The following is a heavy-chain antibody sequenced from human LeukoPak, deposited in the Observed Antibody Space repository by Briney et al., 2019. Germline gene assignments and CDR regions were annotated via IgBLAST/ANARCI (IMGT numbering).Heavy chain of an antibody. V-gene: IGHV3-33*01. Sequence: PGGSLRLSCAASGFTFSSYGMRWVRQAPGKGLEGVAVIWYDGSNKYYADSVKGRFTISRDNSKNTLYLQMNSLRAEDTAVYYCARGQIAAAAERYYYYGMDVWGQGTTVTVSS. D-gene: IGHD6-13*01. CDR2: IWYDGSNK. CDR3: ARGQIAAAAERYYYYGMDV. J-gene: IGHJ6*02. CDR1: GFTFSSYG.